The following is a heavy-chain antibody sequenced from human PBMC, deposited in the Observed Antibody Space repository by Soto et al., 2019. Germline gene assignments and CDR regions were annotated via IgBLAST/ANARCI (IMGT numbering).Heavy chain of an antibody. J-gene: IGHJ4*02. CDR2: IYYSGST. Sequence: SETLSLTCTVSGGSISSYYWSWIRQPPGKGLEWIGYIYYSGSTNYNPSLKSRVTISVDTSKNQFSLKLSSVTAADTAVYYCARDHELDYGDYYFDYWGQGTLVTVSS. V-gene: IGHV4-59*01. D-gene: IGHD4-17*01. CDR1: GGSISSYY. CDR3: ARDHELDYGDYYFDY.